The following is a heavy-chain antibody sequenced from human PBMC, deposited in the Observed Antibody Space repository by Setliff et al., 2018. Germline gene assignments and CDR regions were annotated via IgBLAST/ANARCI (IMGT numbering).Heavy chain of an antibody. CDR1: GFTFSNYG. Sequence: GGSLRLSCVTSGFTFSNYGMTWVRRAPGKGLEWISCISTSSTIIYYADSVKGRFTISRDNANHSLHLQMNSLRAEDTAVYFCARLALTGYDTSGYYYALDYYHYYMDVWGRGTTVTVSS. V-gene: IGHV3-48*01. D-gene: IGHD3-22*01. CDR2: ISTSSTII. CDR3: ARLALTGYDTSGYYYALDYYHYYMDV. J-gene: IGHJ6*03.